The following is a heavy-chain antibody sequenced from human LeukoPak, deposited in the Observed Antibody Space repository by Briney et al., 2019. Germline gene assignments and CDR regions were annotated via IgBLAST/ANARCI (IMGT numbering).Heavy chain of an antibody. CDR1: GFTFSSYG. J-gene: IGHJ4*02. Sequence: GGSLRLSCAASGFTFSSYGMHWVRQAPGKGLEWVAFIRYDGSIQYYADSVKGRFTISRDNSKNTLYLQMNSLRAEDTAVYYCARVKQQGTLFDYWGQGTLVTVSS. CDR3: ARVKQQGTLFDY. CDR2: IRYDGSIQ. V-gene: IGHV3-30*02. D-gene: IGHD6-13*01.